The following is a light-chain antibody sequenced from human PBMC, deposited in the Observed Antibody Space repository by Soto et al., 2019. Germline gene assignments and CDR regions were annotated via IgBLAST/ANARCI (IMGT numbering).Light chain of an antibody. V-gene: IGLV2-14*01. CDR3: CSYTSTTTVV. Sequence: QSALTQPASVSGSPGQSITISCTGASSDVGDYNYVSWHQQHPGKAPKVMIYNVNHRPSGVSNRFSGSKSGNTASLTISGLQAEDEGDYYCCSYTSTTTVVFGTGTKLTVL. CDR1: SSDVGDYNY. CDR2: NVN. J-gene: IGLJ1*01.